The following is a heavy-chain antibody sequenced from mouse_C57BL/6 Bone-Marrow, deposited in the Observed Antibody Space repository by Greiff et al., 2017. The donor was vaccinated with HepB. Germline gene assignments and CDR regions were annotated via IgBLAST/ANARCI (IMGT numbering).Heavy chain of an antibody. V-gene: IGHV5-9*01. D-gene: IGHD2-5*01. J-gene: IGHJ2*01. Sequence: EVKLQESGGGLVKPGGSLKLSCAASGFTFSSYTMSWVRQTPEKRLEWVATISGGGGNTYYPDSVKGRFTIARDNAKNTPYLQMGSLRSEDTALYDCARRGNSNCPDFDYGGQGTTLTVSS. CDR1: GFTFSSYT. CDR2: ISGGGGNT. CDR3: ARRGNSNCPDFDY.